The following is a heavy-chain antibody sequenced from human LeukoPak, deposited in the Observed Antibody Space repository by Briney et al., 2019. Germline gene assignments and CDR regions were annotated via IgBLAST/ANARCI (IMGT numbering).Heavy chain of an antibody. V-gene: IGHV1-69*06. Sequence: SVKVSCKVSGGSFTNNAISWVRQAPGQGPEWMGRILRIFGTAEYAERFQGRVTITADKSTTTAYMELTSLKVEDTALYFCARGKGFVGHFDFWGQGTLVTVSS. D-gene: IGHD3-3*01. J-gene: IGHJ4*02. CDR1: GGSFTNNA. CDR3: ARGKGFVGHFDF. CDR2: ILRIFGTA.